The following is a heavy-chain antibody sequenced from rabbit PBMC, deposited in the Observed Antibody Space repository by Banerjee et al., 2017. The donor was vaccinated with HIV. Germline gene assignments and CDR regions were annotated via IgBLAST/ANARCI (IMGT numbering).Heavy chain of an antibody. V-gene: IGHV1S45*01. CDR1: GFSFSSSYY. CDR3: ARASYVGYNYNL. J-gene: IGHJ4*01. D-gene: IGHD7-1*01. CDR2: IYTGSDNT. Sequence: QEQLEESGGDLVKPEGSLTLTCTASGFSFSSSYYMCWVRQAPGKGLEWIGCIYTGSDNTYYASWAKGRFTISKTSSTTVTLQMTSLTAADTATYFCARASYVGYNYNLWGPGTLVTVS.